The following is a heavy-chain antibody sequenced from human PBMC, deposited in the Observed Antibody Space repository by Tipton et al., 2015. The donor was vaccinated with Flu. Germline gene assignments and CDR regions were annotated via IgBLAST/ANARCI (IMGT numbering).Heavy chain of an antibody. J-gene: IGHJ4*02. CDR3: ARGGDYDILAD. CDR1: GGSISSGGYY. Sequence: TLSLTCTVSGGSISSGGYYWSWIRQHPGKGLEWIGYIYYSGSTYYNPSLKSRVTISVDTSKNQFSLKLSSVTAVDTAVYYCARGGDYDILADWGQGTLVTVSS. D-gene: IGHD3-9*01. V-gene: IGHV4-31*03. CDR2: IYYSGST.